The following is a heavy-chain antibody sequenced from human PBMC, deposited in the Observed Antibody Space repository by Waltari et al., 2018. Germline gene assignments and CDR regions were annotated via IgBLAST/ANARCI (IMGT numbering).Heavy chain of an antibody. CDR1: GCIFVDYG. V-gene: IGHV3-30*03. CDR2: ISYDGRDK. J-gene: IGHJ5*02. D-gene: IGHD3-10*01. Sequence: QVHLVESGGGVVQPGRSMRLSWAASGCIFVDYGIHAVRQAPGKGLEWGAVISYDGRDKHYADSVKGRFTISRDNPKNTLYLQINSLRVEDTALYYCARPDNYYGSLFNWLDPWGQGTLVTVSS. CDR3: ARPDNYYGSLFNWLDP.